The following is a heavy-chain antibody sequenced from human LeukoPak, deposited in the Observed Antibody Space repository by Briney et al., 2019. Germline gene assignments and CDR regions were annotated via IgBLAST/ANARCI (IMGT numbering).Heavy chain of an antibody. CDR1: GYTFTGYY. Sequence: ALVKVSCKASGYTFTGYYMHWVRQAPGQGLEWMGWINPNSGGTNYVQKFQGRVTMTRDTSISTAYMELSRLRSDDTAVYYCARDEDTAMVFDYWGQGTLVTVSS. D-gene: IGHD5-18*01. CDR2: INPNSGGT. V-gene: IGHV1-2*02. CDR3: ARDEDTAMVFDY. J-gene: IGHJ4*02.